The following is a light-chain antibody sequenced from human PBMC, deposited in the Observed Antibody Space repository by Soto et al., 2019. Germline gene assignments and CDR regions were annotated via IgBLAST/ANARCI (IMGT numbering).Light chain of an antibody. CDR3: QQYKTHSGT. V-gene: IGKV1-5*01. CDR2: DVS. Sequence: DIQMTQSPSTLSASVGDRVTITCRASQSISDYLAWYQQKPGKAPKQLIYDVSDLQSGVPSRFSGSGSGTEFTLTVSSLQPDDFATYYCQQYKTHSGTFGQGTKVEIK. CDR1: QSISDY. J-gene: IGKJ1*01.